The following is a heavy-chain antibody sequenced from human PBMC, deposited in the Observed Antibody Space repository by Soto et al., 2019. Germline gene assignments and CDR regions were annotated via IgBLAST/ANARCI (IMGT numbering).Heavy chain of an antibody. Sequence: PGGSLRLSCAASGFTFTDYYMSWIRQPPGKGLEWVSYISSSGSYTNYADSVRGRFTISRDNAKNSLYLQMSSLRAGDTAVYYCARSYHTSGSHFDHWGQGALVTVSS. CDR3: ARSYHTSGSHFDH. CDR1: GFTFTDYY. D-gene: IGHD3-10*01. J-gene: IGHJ4*02. V-gene: IGHV3-11*03. CDR2: ISSSGSYT.